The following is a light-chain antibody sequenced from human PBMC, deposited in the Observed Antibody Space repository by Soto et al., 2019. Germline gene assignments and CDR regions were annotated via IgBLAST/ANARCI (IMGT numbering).Light chain of an antibody. CDR3: SSYTSSTSSVV. J-gene: IGLJ2*01. Sequence: QSVRTQPASVSGSPGQSITISCTGTGSDVGGYNYVSWYQQHPGKAPKLMIYEVSNRPSGVSNRFSGAKSGNTASLTISGLQAEDEADYYCSSYTSSTSSVVFGGGTKLTVL. V-gene: IGLV2-14*01. CDR2: EVS. CDR1: GSDVGGYNY.